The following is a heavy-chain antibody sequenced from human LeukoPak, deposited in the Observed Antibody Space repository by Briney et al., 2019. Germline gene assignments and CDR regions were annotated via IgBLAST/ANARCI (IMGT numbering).Heavy chain of an antibody. CDR3: ARDGEAAAGTNWFDP. CDR1: GLTFSDYY. Sequence: GGSLRLSCAASGLTFSDYYMSWIRQAPGKGLEWVSYISSSSSYTNYADSVKGRFTISRDNAKNPLYLQMNSLRAEDTAVYYCARDGEAAAGTNWFDPWGQGTLVTVSS. D-gene: IGHD6-13*01. J-gene: IGHJ5*02. V-gene: IGHV3-11*06. CDR2: ISSSSSYT.